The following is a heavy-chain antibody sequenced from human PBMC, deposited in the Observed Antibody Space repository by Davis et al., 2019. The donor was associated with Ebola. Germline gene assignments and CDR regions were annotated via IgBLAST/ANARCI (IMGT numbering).Heavy chain of an antibody. CDR1: GYTFTSYD. Sequence: AASVKVSCKASGYTFTSYDINWVRQATGQGLEWMGWMNPNSGNTNYAQKLQGRVTMTTDTSTSTAYMELRSLRSDDTAVYYCARDQSGIWRGMDVWGQGTTVTVSS. CDR3: ARDQSGIWRGMDV. V-gene: IGHV1-18*01. D-gene: IGHD1-26*01. CDR2: MNPNSGNT. J-gene: IGHJ6*02.